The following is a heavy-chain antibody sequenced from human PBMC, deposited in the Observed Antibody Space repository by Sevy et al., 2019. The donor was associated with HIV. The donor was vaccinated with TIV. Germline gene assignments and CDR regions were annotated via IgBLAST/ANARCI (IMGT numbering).Heavy chain of an antibody. J-gene: IGHJ5*02. CDR2: ISGSVGYT. CDR3: AKETASGYLP. CDR1: GSTFSSYV. D-gene: IGHD3-3*01. V-gene: IGHV3-23*01. Sequence: GGSLRLSCVASGSTFSSYVMSWVRQAPGKGLEWVSTISGSVGYTYYADSVKGRFTISRDNSKNTVDLLIISLRAEDTAVYYCAKETASGYLPWGQGTLVTVSS.